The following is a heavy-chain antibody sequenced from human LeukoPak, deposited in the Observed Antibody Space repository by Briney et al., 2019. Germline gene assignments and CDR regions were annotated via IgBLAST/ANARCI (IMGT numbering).Heavy chain of an antibody. CDR3: ARDTRGFLEWLLYY. D-gene: IGHD3-3*01. V-gene: IGHV3-30-3*01. CDR1: GFTFSSYA. J-gene: IGHJ4*02. CDR2: ISYDGSNK. Sequence: PGGSLRLSCAASGFTFSSYAMHWVRQAPGKWLEWVAVISYDGSNKYYADSVKGRFTISRDNSKNTLYLQMNSLRAEDTAVYYCARDTRGFLEWLLYYWGQGTLVTVSS.